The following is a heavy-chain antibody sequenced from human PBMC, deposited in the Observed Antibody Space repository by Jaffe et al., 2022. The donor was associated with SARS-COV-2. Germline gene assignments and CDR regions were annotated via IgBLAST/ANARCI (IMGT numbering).Heavy chain of an antibody. J-gene: IGHJ6*02. Sequence: VQLLESGGGLVQPGGSLRLSCAASGFTFNTYAMSWVRQAPGEGLEWVSSISAGGRTTYYADSVRGRFTISRDNSKNTLYLRMNGLRAEDTAVYYCAKADYSDSSAYYYTDVFYFNGLDVWGQGTTVTVSS. V-gene: IGHV3-23*01. CDR2: ISAGGRTT. CDR1: GFTFNTYA. CDR3: AKADYSDSSAYYYTDVFYFNGLDV. D-gene: IGHD3-22*01.